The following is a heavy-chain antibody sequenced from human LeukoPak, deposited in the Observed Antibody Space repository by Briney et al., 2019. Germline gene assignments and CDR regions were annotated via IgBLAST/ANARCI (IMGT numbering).Heavy chain of an antibody. J-gene: IGHJ4*02. CDR3: ARDSFSSGWFLFDC. CDR1: GFTFSLYE. CDR2: ISRSGGTV. V-gene: IGHV3-48*03. Sequence: GGSLRLSCAASGFTFSLYEVNWVRQAPGKGLEWISYISRSGGTVYYADSVKGRFTTSRDNAKNSLYLQMNSLRVEDTAVYYCARDSFSSGWFLFDCWGQGALVTVSS. D-gene: IGHD6-19*01.